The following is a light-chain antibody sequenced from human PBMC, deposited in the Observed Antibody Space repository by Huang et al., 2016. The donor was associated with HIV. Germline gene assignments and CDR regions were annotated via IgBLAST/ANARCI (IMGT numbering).Light chain of an antibody. CDR3: QQSYSPPWT. Sequence: DIQMTQSPSSLSASVGDRVTITCRANQIINTYLNWYQQRPGKAPRLLIYAASSLQSGGPSRFRGCGSGTGFTLTISSLQTEDFATYYCQQSYSPPWTFGQGTKVEIK. V-gene: IGKV1-39*01. CDR2: AAS. CDR1: QIINTY. J-gene: IGKJ1*01.